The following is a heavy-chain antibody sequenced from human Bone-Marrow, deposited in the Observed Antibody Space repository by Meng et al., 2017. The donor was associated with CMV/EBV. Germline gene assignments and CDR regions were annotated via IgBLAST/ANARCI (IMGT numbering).Heavy chain of an antibody. D-gene: IGHD2-2*02. CDR1: GFTFSSYA. CDR2: ISDDGSNK. CDR3: ARDRQYCSSTSCYRGYYYYYGMDV. J-gene: IGHJ6*02. Sequence: GESLKISCAASGFTFSSYAMHWVRQAPGKGLEWVAVISDDGSNKYYADSVKGRFTIYRDNSKNTLYLQMNSLRTEDTAVYYCARDRQYCSSTSCYRGYYYYYGMDVWGQGTTVTVSS. V-gene: IGHV3-30*04.